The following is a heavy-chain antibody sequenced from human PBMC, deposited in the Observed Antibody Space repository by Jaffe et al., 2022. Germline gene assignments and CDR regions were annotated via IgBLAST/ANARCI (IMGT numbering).Heavy chain of an antibody. V-gene: IGHV1-3*01. J-gene: IGHJ4*02. D-gene: IGHD2-2*03. CDR2: INAGNGNT. CDR3: AREAGYCSSTSCYFYFDY. CDR1: GYTFTSYA. Sequence: QVQLVQSGAEVKKPGASVKVSCKASGYTFTSYAMHWVRQAPGQRLEWMGWINAGNGNTKYSQKFQGRVTITRDTSASTAYMELSSLRSEDTAVYYCAREAGYCSSTSCYFYFDYWGQGTLVTVSS.